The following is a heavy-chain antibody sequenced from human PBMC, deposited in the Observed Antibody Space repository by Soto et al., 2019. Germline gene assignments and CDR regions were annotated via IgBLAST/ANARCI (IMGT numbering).Heavy chain of an antibody. J-gene: IGHJ5*02. V-gene: IGHV4-34*01. CDR3: AREHGFSYGLNYFDP. Sequence: SETLSLTCAVYGGSFSGYYWTWIRQPPGTGLEWIGEINHSGSTNYNPSLKSRVTISVDTSKNQFSLKLTSVTAADTAVYYCAREHGFSYGLNYFDPWGQGTLVTVSS. CDR1: GGSFSGYY. D-gene: IGHD5-18*01. CDR2: INHSGST.